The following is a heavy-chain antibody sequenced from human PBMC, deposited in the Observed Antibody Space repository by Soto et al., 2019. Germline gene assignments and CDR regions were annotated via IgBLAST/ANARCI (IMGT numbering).Heavy chain of an antibody. D-gene: IGHD6-13*01. J-gene: IGHJ4*02. CDR2: VDRTGST. CDR3: ARARATIAAAAIFEC. V-gene: IGHV4-4*02. Sequence: QVQLQESGPGLVKPSGTLSLTCAVSGGSISTSNWWSWVRQPPGKVLEWIGEVDRTGSTNYNPSLESRLTLSVDKSKNQFSLKLTSVTAADTAVYYCARARATIAAAAIFECWGQGTLVTVSS. CDR1: GGSISTSNW.